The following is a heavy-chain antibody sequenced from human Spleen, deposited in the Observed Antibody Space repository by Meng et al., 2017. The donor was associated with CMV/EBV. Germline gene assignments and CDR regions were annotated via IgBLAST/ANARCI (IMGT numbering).Heavy chain of an antibody. CDR3: ARGGYCSSTSCYTDYYYGMDV. Sequence: GESLKISCAASGFTFSSYAMSWVRQAPGKGLEWVSAISGSGGSTYYADSVKGRFTISRDNSKNTLYLQMNSLRAEDTAVYYCARGGYCSSTSCYTDYYYGMDVWGQGTTVTVSS. CDR2: ISGSGGST. D-gene: IGHD2-2*02. CDR1: GFTFSSYA. J-gene: IGHJ6*02. V-gene: IGHV3-23*01.